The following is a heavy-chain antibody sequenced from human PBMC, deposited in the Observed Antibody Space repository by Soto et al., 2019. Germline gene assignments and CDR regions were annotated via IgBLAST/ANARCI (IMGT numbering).Heavy chain of an antibody. CDR1: GGSFSGYY. Sequence: QVQLQQWGAGLLKPSETLSLTCAVYGGSFSGYYWSWIRQPPGKGLEWIGEINHSGSTNYNPSLKRRVTISVDTSKNQFSLKLSSVTAADTAVYYCALGGRQWLRKVRYFDYWGQGTLVTVSS. D-gene: IGHD5-12*01. V-gene: IGHV4-34*01. CDR3: ALGGRQWLRKVRYFDY. J-gene: IGHJ4*02. CDR2: INHSGST.